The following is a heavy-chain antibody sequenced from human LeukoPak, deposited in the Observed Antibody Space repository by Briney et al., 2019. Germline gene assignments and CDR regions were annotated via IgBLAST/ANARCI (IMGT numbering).Heavy chain of an antibody. J-gene: IGHJ4*02. V-gene: IGHV3-20*04. CDR1: GFTFSSYE. CDR2: INWNGGST. D-gene: IGHD1-26*01. Sequence: PGGSLRLSCAASGFTFSSYEMNWVRQAPGKGLEWVSGINWNGGSTGYADSVKGRFTISRDNAKNSLYLQMNSLRVEDTALYYCARDTSGTIDYWGQGTLVTVSS. CDR3: ARDTSGTIDY.